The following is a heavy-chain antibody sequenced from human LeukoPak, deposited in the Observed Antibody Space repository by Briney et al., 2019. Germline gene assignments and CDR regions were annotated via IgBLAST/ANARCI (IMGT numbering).Heavy chain of an antibody. J-gene: IGHJ4*02. CDR1: GGSISTSRSY. V-gene: IGHV4-39*07. D-gene: IGHD3-10*01. CDR2: ISYSGDT. CDR3: ARVRGRDGYFDY. Sequence: SETLSLTRTVSGGSISTSRSYGAWIRQPPGKGLEWIGSISYSGDTYYNPSHESRVTISVDTSRNQFSLKLNSVTAADTAVYYCARVRGRDGYFDYWGQGTPVTVSS.